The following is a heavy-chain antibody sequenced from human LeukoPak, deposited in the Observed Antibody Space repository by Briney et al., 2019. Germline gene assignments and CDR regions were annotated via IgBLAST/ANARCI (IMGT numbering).Heavy chain of an antibody. J-gene: IGHJ4*02. V-gene: IGHV3-53*01. D-gene: IGHD3-22*01. CDR2: IYSGGST. CDR3: ARGLPSSGPYYFDY. CDR1: AFTVSSNY. Sequence: PGGSLILSCAASAFTVSSNYMSWVRQAPGKGLEWVSVIYSGGSTYYADSLKGRFTISRDNPKNTLYLQMNSLRAEDTAVYYCARGLPSSGPYYFDYWGQGTLVTVSS.